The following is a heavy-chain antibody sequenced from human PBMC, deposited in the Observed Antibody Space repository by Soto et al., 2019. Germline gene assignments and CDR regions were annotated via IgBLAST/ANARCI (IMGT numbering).Heavy chain of an antibody. D-gene: IGHD6-19*01. V-gene: IGHV1-2*04. Sequence: ASVKVSCKASGYTFTGYYMHWVRQAPGQGLVWMGWINPNSGGTNYAQKFQGWVTMTRDTSISTAYMELSRLRSDDTAVYYCARVLIDSSGWYYFDYWGQGTLVTVSS. CDR2: INPNSGGT. CDR1: GYTFTGYY. J-gene: IGHJ4*02. CDR3: ARVLIDSSGWYYFDY.